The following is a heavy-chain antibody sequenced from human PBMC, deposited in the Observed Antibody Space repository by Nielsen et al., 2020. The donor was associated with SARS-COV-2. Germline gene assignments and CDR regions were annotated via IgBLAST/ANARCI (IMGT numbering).Heavy chain of an antibody. CDR3: ARDRPSGYAVDAFDI. CDR1: GFRFTSYT. CDR2: ITMSGAYM. J-gene: IGHJ3*02. Sequence: GESLKISCAASGFRFTSYTMNWVRQAPGKGLEWVASITMSGAYMYYADSVRGRFTVSRDNAENSLYLQMNSLRDEDTAVYYCARDRPSGYAVDAFDIWGQGTMVTVSS. V-gene: IGHV3-21*01. D-gene: IGHD1-1*01.